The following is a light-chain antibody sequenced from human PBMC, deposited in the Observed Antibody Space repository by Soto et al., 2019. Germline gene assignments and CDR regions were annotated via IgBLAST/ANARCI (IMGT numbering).Light chain of an antibody. CDR2: EDN. Sequence: QCVLTQPASVSGSPGQSITISCTGTSSDVGSYNLVSWYQQHPGKAPKLMIYEDNKRPSGVSNRFSGSKSGNTASLTISGLQAEDEAHYYCCSYAPISTVVFGGGTKLTVL. CDR3: CSYAPISTVV. J-gene: IGLJ3*02. CDR1: SSDVGSYNL. V-gene: IGLV2-23*01.